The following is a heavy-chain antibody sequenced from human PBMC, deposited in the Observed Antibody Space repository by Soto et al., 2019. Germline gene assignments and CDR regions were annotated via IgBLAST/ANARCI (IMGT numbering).Heavy chain of an antibody. V-gene: IGHV1-18*01. J-gene: IGHJ1*01. CDR2: ISAYNGNT. Sequence: ASVKVSCKASGYTFTSYGISWVRQAPGQGLEWMGWISAYNGNTNNAQKLQGIVTMTTDTSTSTAYMELRSLRSDDTAVYYCARDPYDSSGYYYPEYFQHWGQGTLVTVSS. CDR3: ARDPYDSSGYYYPEYFQH. D-gene: IGHD3-22*01. CDR1: GYTFTSYG.